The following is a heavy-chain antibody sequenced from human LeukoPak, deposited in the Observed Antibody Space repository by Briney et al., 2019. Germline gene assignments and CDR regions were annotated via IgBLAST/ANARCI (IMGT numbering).Heavy chain of an antibody. J-gene: IGHJ4*02. CDR2: IYYSGNN. Sequence: SETLSLTCTVSGGSISSYYWSWIRQPPGKGLEWIGYIYYSGNNNYNPSLKSRVTISIDTSKNHFSLRLSSVTAADTAVYYCARRGYYDSGGYYGYWGQGTLVTVSS. D-gene: IGHD3-22*01. V-gene: IGHV4-59*08. CDR1: GGSISSYY. CDR3: ARRGYYDSGGYYGY.